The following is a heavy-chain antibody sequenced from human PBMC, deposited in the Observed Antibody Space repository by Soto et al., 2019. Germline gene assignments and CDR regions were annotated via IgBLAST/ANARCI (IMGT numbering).Heavy chain of an antibody. D-gene: IGHD2-15*01. CDR2: ISYDGSNK. CDR1: GFTFSSYG. J-gene: IGHJ4*02. V-gene: IGHV3-30*18. Sequence: QVQLVESGGGVVQPGRSLRLSCAASGFTFSSYGMHWVRQAPGKGLEWVAVISYDGSNKYYADSVKGRFTISRDKSKNTLYLQTNSLRAEDTAVYYCAKETYSGPLDYWGQGTLVTVSS. CDR3: AKETYSGPLDY.